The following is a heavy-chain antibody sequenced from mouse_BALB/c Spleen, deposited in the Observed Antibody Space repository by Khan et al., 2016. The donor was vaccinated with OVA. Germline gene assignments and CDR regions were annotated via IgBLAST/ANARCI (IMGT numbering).Heavy chain of an antibody. J-gene: IGHJ3*01. Sequence: QVQLKESGPGLVQPSQSLSITCTVSGFSLTTSGVHWVRQSPGKGLEWLGVIWSGGSTDYTAAFISRLSISKDNSKTQVFFKMNSLQANDTAIYYGARNYDYDEGLAYWGQGTLVTVSA. D-gene: IGHD2-4*01. CDR1: GFSLTTSG. V-gene: IGHV2-2*02. CDR3: ARNYDYDEGLAY. CDR2: IWSGGST.